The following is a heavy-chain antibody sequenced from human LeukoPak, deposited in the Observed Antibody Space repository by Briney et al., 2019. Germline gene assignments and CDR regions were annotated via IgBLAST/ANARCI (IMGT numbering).Heavy chain of an antibody. D-gene: IGHD3-22*01. CDR1: GLTFSRYW. J-gene: IGHJ3*02. CDR3: ARDYDYNSGYNLDAFDI. Sequence: GGSLRLSCAASGLTFSRYWMTWVRQAPGKGLEWVANIKEDGSAKSYVDSVKGRFTISRDNAKNSLYLQMNSLRVEDTAVYYCARDYDYNSGYNLDAFDIWGQGTTVTVSA. CDR2: IKEDGSAK. V-gene: IGHV3-7*01.